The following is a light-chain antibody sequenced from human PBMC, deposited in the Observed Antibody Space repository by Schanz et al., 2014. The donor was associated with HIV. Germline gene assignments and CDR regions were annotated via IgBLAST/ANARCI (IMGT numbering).Light chain of an antibody. CDR3: SSYTSSSTRV. Sequence: QSALTQPPSASGSPGQSVTISCNGDSSDVGGYDYVSWYQQHPGKAPKLIIYDVTDRPSGVSNRFSGSKSGNTASLTISGLQAEDEADYYCSSYTSSSTRVFGGGTKLTVL. J-gene: IGLJ3*02. CDR1: SSDVGGYDY. CDR2: DVT. V-gene: IGLV2-14*03.